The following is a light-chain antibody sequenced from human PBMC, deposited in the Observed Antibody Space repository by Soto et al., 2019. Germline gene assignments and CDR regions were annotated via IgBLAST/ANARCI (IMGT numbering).Light chain of an antibody. CDR2: GAS. CDR1: QSVSSTY. Sequence: EIVLTQSPGTLSLSPGERATLSCRASQSVSSTYLAWYQQKPGQAPRLLIYGASSRATGIPDRFSVGGSGTDFTLTITRLEPEDFAVYYCQHFGGSPPFTFGQGTKLEI. J-gene: IGKJ2*01. CDR3: QHFGGSPPFT. V-gene: IGKV3-20*01.